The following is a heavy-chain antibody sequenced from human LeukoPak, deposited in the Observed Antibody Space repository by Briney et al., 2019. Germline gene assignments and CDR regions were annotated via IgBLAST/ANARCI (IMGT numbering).Heavy chain of an antibody. D-gene: IGHD4-23*01. CDR1: GGTFSSYA. J-gene: IGHJ5*02. CDR2: IIPILGIA. CDR3: ARGTGYGGNSDWFDP. Sequence: SVKVSCKASGGTFSSYAISWVRQAPGQGLEWMGRIIPILGIANYAQKFQGRVTITADKSTSTAYMELSSLGSEDTAVYYCARGTGYGGNSDWFDPWGQGTLVTVSS. V-gene: IGHV1-69*04.